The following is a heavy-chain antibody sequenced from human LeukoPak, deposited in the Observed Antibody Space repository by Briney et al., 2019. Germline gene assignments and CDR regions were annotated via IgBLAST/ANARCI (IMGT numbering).Heavy chain of an antibody. Sequence: ASVKVSCKASGYTFTDYYMHWVRQAPGQGLEWMGWINPNSGGTNYAQKFQGRVTMTRDTSISTAYMELSRLRSDDTAVYYCARVPIVGAPWVDYWGQGTLVTVSS. J-gene: IGHJ4*02. V-gene: IGHV1-2*02. CDR3: ARVPIVGAPWVDY. CDR2: INPNSGGT. D-gene: IGHD1-26*01. CDR1: GYTFTDYY.